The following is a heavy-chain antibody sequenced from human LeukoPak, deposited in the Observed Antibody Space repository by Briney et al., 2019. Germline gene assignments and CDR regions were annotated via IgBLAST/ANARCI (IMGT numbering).Heavy chain of an antibody. CDR2: INPNSGGT. CDR3: ATGISGSYWGAFDI. J-gene: IGHJ3*02. CDR1: GYTFTGYY. Sequence: ASVKVSCKASGYTFTGYYMHWVRQAPGQGLEWMGWINPNSGGTNYAQKFQGRVTMTRDTSISTAYMELSRLRSDDTAVYYCATGISGSYWGAFDIWGQGTMVTVSS. D-gene: IGHD1-26*01. V-gene: IGHV1-2*02.